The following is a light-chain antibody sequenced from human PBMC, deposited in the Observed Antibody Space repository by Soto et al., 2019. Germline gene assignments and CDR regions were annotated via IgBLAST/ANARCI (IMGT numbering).Light chain of an antibody. J-gene: IGLJ2*01. CDR1: SNDVGAYNF. V-gene: IGLV2-8*01. Sequence: QSALTQPPSASGSPGQSVTISCTGTSNDVGAYNFISWYQQHPGKAPKLMIYEVNKRPSGVPDRFSGSKSGNTASVTVSGLQAEDEADYYCSSYGGSNNLLFGGGTKLTVL. CDR2: EVN. CDR3: SSYGGSNNLL.